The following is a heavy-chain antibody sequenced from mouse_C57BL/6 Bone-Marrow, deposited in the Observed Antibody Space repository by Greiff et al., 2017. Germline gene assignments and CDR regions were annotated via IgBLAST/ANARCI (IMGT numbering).Heavy chain of an antibody. CDR3: ARLYYYGSSLGYFDV. J-gene: IGHJ1*03. CDR1: GFTFSSYG. V-gene: IGHV5-6*01. D-gene: IGHD1-1*01. CDR2: ISSGGSYT. Sequence: EVMLVESGGDLVKPGGSLKLSCAASGFTFSSYGMSWVRQTPDKRLEWVATISSGGSYTYYPDSVKGRFTISRDNAKNTLYLQMSSLKSEDTAMYYCARLYYYGSSLGYFDVWGTGTTVTVSS.